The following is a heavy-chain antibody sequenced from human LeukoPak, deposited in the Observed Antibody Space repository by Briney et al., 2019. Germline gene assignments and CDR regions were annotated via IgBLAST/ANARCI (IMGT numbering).Heavy chain of an antibody. Sequence: PSETLSLTCTVSGGSISSYYWSWIRQPPGKGLEWIGYIYYSGSTNYSPSLRSRVTISVDTSKNRFSLSLSSLTAADTAVYFCAGGGWSFDAFDFWGQGTMVTVSS. D-gene: IGHD6-19*01. V-gene: IGHV4-59*08. J-gene: IGHJ3*01. CDR1: GGSISSYY. CDR2: IYYSGST. CDR3: AGGGWSFDAFDF.